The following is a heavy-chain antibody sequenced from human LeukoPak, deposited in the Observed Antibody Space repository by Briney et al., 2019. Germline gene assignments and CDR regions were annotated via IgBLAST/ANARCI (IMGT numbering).Heavy chain of an antibody. CDR2: IYHSGST. CDR3: ARVQVCSSTSCYMASDY. V-gene: IGHV4-38-2*02. Sequence: SETLSLTCTVSGYSISSGYYWGWIRQPPGKGLEWIGSIYHSGSTYYNPSLKSRVTISVDTSKNQFPLKLSSVTAADTAVYYCARVQVCSSTSCYMASDYWGQGTLVTVSS. J-gene: IGHJ4*02. D-gene: IGHD2-2*02. CDR1: GYSISSGYY.